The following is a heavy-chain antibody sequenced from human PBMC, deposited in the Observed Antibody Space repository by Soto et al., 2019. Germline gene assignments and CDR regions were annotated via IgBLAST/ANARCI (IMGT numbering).Heavy chain of an antibody. J-gene: IGHJ6*02. D-gene: IGHD3-3*01. Sequence: ASVKVSCTASGYTFIDYFIHWLPPAPGQGLEWMGWINPNSGETKFAQTFQGRVTMTRDTSTSTAYLELNRLRSDETAMYYCARDRPFLRGGLAWRMDVRGQRTTVPVSS. CDR1: GYTFIDYF. CDR2: INPNSGET. CDR3: ARDRPFLRGGLAWRMDV. V-gene: IGHV1-2*02.